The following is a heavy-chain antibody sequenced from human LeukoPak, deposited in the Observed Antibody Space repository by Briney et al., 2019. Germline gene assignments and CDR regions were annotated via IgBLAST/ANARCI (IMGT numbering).Heavy chain of an antibody. Sequence: ASVKVSCKASGGTFSSYAISWVRQAPGQGLEWMGGIIPIFGTANYAQKFQGRVTITADKSTSTAYMELSSLRSEDTAVYYCASSSSSSRLYYYYYYTDVWGKGTTVTVSS. J-gene: IGHJ6*03. D-gene: IGHD6-6*01. V-gene: IGHV1-69*06. CDR2: IIPIFGTA. CDR1: GGTFSSYA. CDR3: ASSSSSSRLYYYYYYTDV.